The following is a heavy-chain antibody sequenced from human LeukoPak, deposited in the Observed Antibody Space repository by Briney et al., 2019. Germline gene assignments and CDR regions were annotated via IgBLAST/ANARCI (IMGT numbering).Heavy chain of an antibody. CDR2: INSDGSST. J-gene: IGHJ4*02. CDR1: GFTFCNYW. V-gene: IGHV3-74*01. Sequence: TGGSLRLSCAASGFTFCNYWMHWVRQAPGKGLVWVSRINSDGSSTSYADSVKGRFTISRDNAKNTLSLQMNSLRAEDTAVYYCARDYDFWSGFFDYWGQGTLVTVSS. CDR3: ARDYDFWSGFFDY. D-gene: IGHD3-3*01.